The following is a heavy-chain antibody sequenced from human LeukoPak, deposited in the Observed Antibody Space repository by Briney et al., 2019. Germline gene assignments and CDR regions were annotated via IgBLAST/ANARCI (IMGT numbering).Heavy chain of an antibody. CDR1: GYTFTGYY. CDR3: ARVRKRFYGMGV. J-gene: IGHJ6*02. D-gene: IGHD5-24*01. V-gene: IGHV1-8*02. Sequence: GASVKVSCKASGYTFTGYYMHWVRQATGQGLEWMGWMNPNSGNTGYAQKFQGRVTMTRNTSISTAYMELSSLRSEDTAVYDCARVRKRFYGMGVWGQGATVTASS. CDR2: MNPNSGNT.